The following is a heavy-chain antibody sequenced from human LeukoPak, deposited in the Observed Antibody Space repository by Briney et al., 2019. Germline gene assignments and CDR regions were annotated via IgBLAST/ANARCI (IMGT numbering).Heavy chain of an antibody. J-gene: IGHJ4*02. V-gene: IGHV3-30*18. CDR2: ISYDGSNK. CDR3: AKSSGSGDRTKFDY. Sequence: GGSLRLSCAASGFTFSSYGMHWVRQAPGKGLEWVAVISYDGSNKYYAGSVKGRFTISRDNSKNTLYLQMNSLRAEDTAVYYCAKSSGSGDRTKFDYWGQGTLVTVSS. CDR1: GFTFSSYG. D-gene: IGHD3-10*01.